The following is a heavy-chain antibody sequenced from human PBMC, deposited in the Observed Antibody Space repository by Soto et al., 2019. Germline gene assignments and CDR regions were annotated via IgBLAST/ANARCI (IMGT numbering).Heavy chain of an antibody. CDR2: VKSKTHGGIT. CDR3: TTDSYTTIIIVRFDY. Sequence: GGSLRLSCAASGFTFSNAWINWVRQAPGKGLEWVGRVKSKTHGGITDYAEPVKGRFAISRDDSNNMVYLQMNSLKIEDTAVYYCTTDSYTTIIIVRFDYWGHGTLVTVSS. V-gene: IGHV3-15*07. D-gene: IGHD3-22*01. CDR1: GFTFSNAW. J-gene: IGHJ4*01.